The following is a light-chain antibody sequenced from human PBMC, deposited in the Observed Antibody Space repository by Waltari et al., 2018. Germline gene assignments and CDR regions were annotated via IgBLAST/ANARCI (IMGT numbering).Light chain of an antibody. CDR2: ETS. J-gene: IGLJ3*02. CDR1: LGDVTSGHY. Sequence: QTVVTQEPSLTVSQEGTVTLPCPPSLGDVTSGHYPYWFQQKPGQAPRTLIYETSNKHSWTPARFSGSLLGGKAALTLSGAQAEDEADYYCLLSYSGSWVFGGGTKLTVL. V-gene: IGLV7-46*01. CDR3: LLSYSGSWV.